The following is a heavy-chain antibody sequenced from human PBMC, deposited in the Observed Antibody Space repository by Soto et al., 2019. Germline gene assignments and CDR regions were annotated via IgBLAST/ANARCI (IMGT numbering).Heavy chain of an antibody. CDR3: ARTFCTTTSCQAHHMDV. V-gene: IGHV4-34*01. Sequence: PSETLSLTCAVYGGSFSGYYWSWIRQPPGKGLEWIGEINHSGSTNYNPSLKSRVTISVDTSKNQFSLKLSSVTAADTAVYYCARTFCTTTSCQAHHMDVWGQGTTVTVSS. D-gene: IGHD2-2*01. CDR1: GGSFSGYY. J-gene: IGHJ6*02. CDR2: INHSGST.